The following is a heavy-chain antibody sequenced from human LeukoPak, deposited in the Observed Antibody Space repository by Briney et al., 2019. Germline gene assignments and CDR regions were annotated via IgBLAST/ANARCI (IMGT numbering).Heavy chain of an antibody. CDR3: ARGSYYGSSGSFYFDY. Sequence: GGSLRLSCAASGFTFSSYGMHWVRQAPGKGLEWVAVTWYDGSNKYYADSVKGRFTISRDNSKNTLYVQVNSLGTEDTAAYYCARGSYYGSSGSFYFDYWGQGTLVTVSS. CDR2: TWYDGSNK. CDR1: GFTFSSYG. J-gene: IGHJ4*02. V-gene: IGHV3-33*01. D-gene: IGHD3-22*01.